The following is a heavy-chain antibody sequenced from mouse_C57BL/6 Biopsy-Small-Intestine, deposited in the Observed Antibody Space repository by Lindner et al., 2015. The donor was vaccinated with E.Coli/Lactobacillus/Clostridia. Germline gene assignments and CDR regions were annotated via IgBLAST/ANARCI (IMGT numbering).Heavy chain of an antibody. Sequence: VQLQESGAELVKPGASVKISCKASGYSFTGYNMNWVKQSHGKSLEWIGNINPYYGSTSYNQKFKGKATLTVDKSSSTAYMQLNSLTSEDSAVYYCAREGSNWDDYYAMDYWGQGTSVTVSS. D-gene: IGHD4-1*01. J-gene: IGHJ4*01. V-gene: IGHV1-39*01. CDR2: INPYYGST. CDR1: GYSFTGYN. CDR3: AREGSNWDDYYAMDY.